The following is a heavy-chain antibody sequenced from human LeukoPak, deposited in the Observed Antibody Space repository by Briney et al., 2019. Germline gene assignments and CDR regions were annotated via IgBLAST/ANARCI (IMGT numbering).Heavy chain of an antibody. Sequence: PGRSLRLSCAASGFTFSSYAMHWVRQAPGKGLEWVAVISYDGSNKYYADSVKGRFTISRDNSKNTLYPQMNSLRAEDTAVYYCVRVTLGYFDYWGQGTLVTVSS. CDR2: ISYDGSNK. J-gene: IGHJ4*02. CDR1: GFTFSSYA. D-gene: IGHD1-26*01. CDR3: VRVTLGYFDY. V-gene: IGHV3-30*04.